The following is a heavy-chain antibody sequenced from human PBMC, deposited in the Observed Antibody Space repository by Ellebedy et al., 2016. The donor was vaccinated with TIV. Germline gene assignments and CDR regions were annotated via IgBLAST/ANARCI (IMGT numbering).Heavy chain of an antibody. D-gene: IGHD2-21*02. CDR2: VYYSGSP. J-gene: IGHJ4*02. V-gene: IGHV4-39*01. CDR1: GGSLTNHF. CDR3: ARTDPWQPIDD. Sequence: MPSETLSLTCTVSGGSLTNHFWSWIRQPPGKGLEYIGSVYYSGSPYYNPSFKSRVTLSADTSKNQFSLNLRTVTAADTAVYYCARTDPWQPIDDWGQGILVSVSS.